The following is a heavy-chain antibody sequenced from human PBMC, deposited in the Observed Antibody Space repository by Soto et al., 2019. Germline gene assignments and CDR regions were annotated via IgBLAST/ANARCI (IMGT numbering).Heavy chain of an antibody. J-gene: IGHJ1*01. CDR2: ISAYNGNT. Sequence: GASVKVSCKASGYTFTSYVFGWVRKPPDKGFEWMGWISAYNGNTNYAQKLQGRVTMTTDTSTSTAYMELRSLRSDDTAVYYCARDRSYCSSTSCYSYFQHWGQDTLVTVSS. CDR1: GYTFTSYV. D-gene: IGHD2-2*01. CDR3: ARDRSYCSSTSCYSYFQH. V-gene: IGHV1-18*01.